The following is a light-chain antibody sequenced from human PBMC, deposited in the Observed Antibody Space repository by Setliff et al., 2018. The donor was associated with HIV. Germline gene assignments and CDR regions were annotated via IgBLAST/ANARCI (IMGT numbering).Light chain of an antibody. CDR1: SSDIGSWNF. CDR2: QAS. Sequence: ALTQPASVSGSPGQSITISCTGRSSDIGSWNFVSWYQQYQDKAPKVMIYQASKRPSGVSNRFSGSKSGNTASLTISGLQAEDEADYYCCSHTGSNTYVFGTGTKVTVL. V-gene: IGLV2-23*01. J-gene: IGLJ1*01. CDR3: CSHTGSNTYV.